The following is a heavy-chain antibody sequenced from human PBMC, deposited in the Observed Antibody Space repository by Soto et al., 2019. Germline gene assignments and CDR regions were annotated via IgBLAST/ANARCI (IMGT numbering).Heavy chain of an antibody. Sequence: GESLKISCKGSGYSFTSYWISWVRQMPGKGLEWMGRIDPSDSYTNYSPSFQGHVTISADKSISTAYLQWSSLKASDTAMYYCARNPIMITFGGVIGPYYYYAMDFGGQGTTVNVSS. J-gene: IGHJ6*02. CDR1: GYSFTSYW. D-gene: IGHD3-16*02. CDR2: IDPSDSYT. V-gene: IGHV5-10-1*01. CDR3: ARNPIMITFGGVIGPYYYYAMDF.